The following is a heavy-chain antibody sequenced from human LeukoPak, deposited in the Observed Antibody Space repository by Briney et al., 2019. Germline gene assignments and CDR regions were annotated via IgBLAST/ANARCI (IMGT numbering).Heavy chain of an antibody. CDR2: IYTSGST. CDR3: ARGRHRGLVLYYFDY. V-gene: IGHV4-61*02. Sequence: SQTLSLTCTVSGGSISSGSYYWSWIRQPAGKGLEWIGRIYTSGSTNYNPSPKSRVTISVDTSKNQFSLKLSSVTAADTAVYYCARGRHRGLVLYYFDYWGQGTLVTVSS. CDR1: GGSISSGSYY. J-gene: IGHJ4*02. D-gene: IGHD6-19*01.